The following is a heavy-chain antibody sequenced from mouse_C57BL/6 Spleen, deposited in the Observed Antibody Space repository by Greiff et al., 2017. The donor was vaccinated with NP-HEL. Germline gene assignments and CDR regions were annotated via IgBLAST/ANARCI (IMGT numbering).Heavy chain of an antibody. J-gene: IGHJ2*01. CDR1: GFTFSDYY. Sequence: EVQVVESGGGLVQPGGSLKLSCAASGFTFSDYYMYWVRQTPEKRLEWVAYISNGGGSTYYPDTVKGRFTISRDNAKNTLYLQMSRLKSEDTAMYYCARLYGSSYFDYWGQGTTLTVSS. CDR3: ARLYGSSYFDY. D-gene: IGHD1-1*01. CDR2: ISNGGGST. V-gene: IGHV5-12*01.